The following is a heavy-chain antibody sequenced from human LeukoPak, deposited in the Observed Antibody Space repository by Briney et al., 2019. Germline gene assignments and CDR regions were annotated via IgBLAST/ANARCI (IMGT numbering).Heavy chain of an antibody. Sequence: GGSLRLSCAASGFTFSSYAMSWVRQAPGKGLEGVSTITGSGLSTYYADSVKGRFTISRDNSKNTLYLQMNSLMAVDAAVYYCAKETYFYGSGPLGWGQGTLVTVSS. D-gene: IGHD3-10*01. V-gene: IGHV3-23*01. CDR2: ITGSGLST. CDR1: GFTFSSYA. J-gene: IGHJ4*02. CDR3: AKETYFYGSGPLG.